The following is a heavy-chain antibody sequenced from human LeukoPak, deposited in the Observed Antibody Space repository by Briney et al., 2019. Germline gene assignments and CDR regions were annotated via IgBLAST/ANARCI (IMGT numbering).Heavy chain of an antibody. Sequence: GGSLRLSCAASGFTFSNYWMSWVRQAPGKGREWVANIKQDGSEKYYADSVKGRLTISRDNAKNSLYLQMNSLRAEDTAVYYCARDPAIQELGYYWGQGTLVTVSS. V-gene: IGHV3-7*01. CDR1: GFTFSNYW. D-gene: IGHD1-26*01. CDR3: ARDPAIQELGYY. CDR2: IKQDGSEK. J-gene: IGHJ4*02.